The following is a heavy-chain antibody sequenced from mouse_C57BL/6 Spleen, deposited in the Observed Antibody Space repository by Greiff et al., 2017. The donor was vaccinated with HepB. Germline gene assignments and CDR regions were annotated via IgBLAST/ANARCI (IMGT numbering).Heavy chain of an antibody. D-gene: IGHD1-1*01. CDR2: INPNNGGT. V-gene: IGHV1-26*01. J-gene: IGHJ2*01. CDR1: GYTFTDYY. CDR3: ARREGIYYYAVDY. Sequence: VQLQQSGPELVKPGASVKISCKASGYTFTDYYMNWVKQSHGKSLEWIGDINPNNGGTSYNQKFKGKATLTVDKSSSTAYMELRSLTSEDSAVYYCARREGIYYYAVDYWGQGTTLTVSS.